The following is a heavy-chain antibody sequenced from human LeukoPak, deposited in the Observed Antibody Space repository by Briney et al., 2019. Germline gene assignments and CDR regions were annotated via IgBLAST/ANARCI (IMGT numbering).Heavy chain of an antibody. CDR3: ARGAALYYFDW. CDR1: GYSISSGYY. CDR2: IYHSGST. Sequence: PSETLSLTCTVSGYSISSGYYWGWIRQPPGKGLEWIGSIYHSGSTYYNPSLKSRVTISVDTSKNQFSLNLTSVTAADTAVYYCARGAALYYFDWWGQGTLVTVSS. D-gene: IGHD6-6*01. J-gene: IGHJ4*02. V-gene: IGHV4-38-2*02.